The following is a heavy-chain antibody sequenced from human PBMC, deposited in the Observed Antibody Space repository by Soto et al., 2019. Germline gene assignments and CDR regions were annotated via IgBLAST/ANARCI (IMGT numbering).Heavy chain of an antibody. V-gene: IGHV3-30*03. CDR2: ISYDGSNK. D-gene: IGHD1-26*01. CDR3: ARYSGKYQGPIDY. Sequence: ESGGGVVQPGRSLSLSCAASGFTVSHYGIHWVRQAPGKGLEWLAVISYDGSNKHYADSVKGRFTVSRDNSKNTLYLQMNSLRAEDTAVYFCARYSGKYQGPIDYWGQGTLVTVSS. CDR1: GFTVSHYG. J-gene: IGHJ4*02.